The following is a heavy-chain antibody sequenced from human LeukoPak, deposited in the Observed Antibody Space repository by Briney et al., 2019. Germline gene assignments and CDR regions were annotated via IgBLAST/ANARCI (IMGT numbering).Heavy chain of an antibody. CDR2: ISAYNGDT. CDR1: GYTFTRHG. Sequence: AASVKVSCKASGYTFTRHGISWVRQAPGQGLEWMGWISAYNGDTNYAQQLQGRVTMTTDTSTSTAYVELRSLRSDDTAVYYCAGDPSNSSGWKTWFDPWGQGTLVTVSS. D-gene: IGHD6-19*01. J-gene: IGHJ5*02. V-gene: IGHV1-18*01. CDR3: AGDPSNSSGWKTWFDP.